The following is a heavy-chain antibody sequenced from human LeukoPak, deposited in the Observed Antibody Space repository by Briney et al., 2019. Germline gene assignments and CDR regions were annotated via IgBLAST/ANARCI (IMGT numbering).Heavy chain of an antibody. D-gene: IGHD6-13*01. CDR3: ASIAAADLNYYYYYMDV. CDR1: GFTFSSYG. Sequence: HPGGSLRLSCAASGFTFSSYGMNWVRQAPGKGLEWVSGISDSGVGTKHADSVKGRFTISRDNAKNSLYLQMNSLRAEDTAVYYCASIAAADLNYYYYYMDVWGKGTTVTVSS. V-gene: IGHV3-48*01. CDR2: ISDSGVGT. J-gene: IGHJ6*03.